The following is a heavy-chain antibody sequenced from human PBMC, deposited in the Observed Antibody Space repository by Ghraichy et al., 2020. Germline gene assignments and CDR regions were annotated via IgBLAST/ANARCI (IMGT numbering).Heavy chain of an antibody. CDR3: ATGTSHSSDFYYFGMDV. V-gene: IGHV4-59*01. J-gene: IGHJ6*02. Sequence: SETLSLTCTVSDPSSTNYYWSWVRQPPGKGLEWIGYIYQTGHTNYNPSLQTRVTISSDSSKTQFSLMLTSVPAADTAVYFCATGTSHSSDFYYFGMDVWGLGTTVTVSS. CDR1: DPSSTNYY. CDR2: IYQTGHT.